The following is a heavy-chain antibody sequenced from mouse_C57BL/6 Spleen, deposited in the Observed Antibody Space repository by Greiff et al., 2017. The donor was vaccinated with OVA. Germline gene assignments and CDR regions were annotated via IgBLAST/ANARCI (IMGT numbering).Heavy chain of an antibody. CDR1: GYTFTSYW. V-gene: IGHV1-55*01. J-gene: IGHJ1*03. CDR3: ARKAYYSNYFDV. D-gene: IGHD2-5*01. CDR2: IYPGSGST. Sequence: VHLQQPGAELVKPGASVKMSCKASGYTFTSYWITWVKQRPGQGLEWIGDIYPGSGSTNYNEKFKSKATLTVDTSSSTAYMQLSSLTSEDSAVYYCARKAYYSNYFDVWGTGTTVTVSS.